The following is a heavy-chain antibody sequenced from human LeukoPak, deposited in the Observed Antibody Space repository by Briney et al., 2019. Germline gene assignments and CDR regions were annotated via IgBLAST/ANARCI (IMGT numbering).Heavy chain of an antibody. CDR1: GGPFSGYY. V-gene: IGHV4-34*01. Sequence: PSETLSLTCAVYGGPFSGYYWTWIRQPPGKGLEWIGEINHRGITKYNPSLKSRVTILEDTSKNQFSMKLSFVTAADTAVYYCARMVHDSNGYPGYYYYYMDVWGKGTAVSVSS. CDR2: INHRGIT. CDR3: ARMVHDSNGYPGYYYYYMDV. D-gene: IGHD3-22*01. J-gene: IGHJ6*03.